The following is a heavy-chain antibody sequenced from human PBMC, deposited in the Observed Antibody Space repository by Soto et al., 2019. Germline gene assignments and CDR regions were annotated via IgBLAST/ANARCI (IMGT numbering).Heavy chain of an antibody. CDR2: ISYDGSNK. D-gene: IGHD1-26*01. V-gene: IGHV3-30*18. CDR1: GFTFSSYG. J-gene: IGHJ6*02. Sequence: GGSLRLSCAASGFTFSSYGMHWVRQAPGKGLEWVAVISYDGSNKYYADSVKGRFTISRDNSKNTLYLQMNSLRAEDTAVYYCAKEYSGSNPYYHYGMDVWGQGTTVTVSS. CDR3: AKEYSGSNPYYHYGMDV.